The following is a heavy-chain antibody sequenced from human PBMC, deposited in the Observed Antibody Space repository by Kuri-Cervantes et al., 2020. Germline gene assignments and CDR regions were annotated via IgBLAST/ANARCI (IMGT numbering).Heavy chain of an antibody. V-gene: IGHV3-33*01. J-gene: IGHJ5*02. CDR1: GFTFSSYG. CDR3: ARDRHYYDSSGLRWFDP. D-gene: IGHD3-22*01. Sequence: GGSLRLSCAASGFTFSSYGMHWVRQAPGKGLEWVAVIWYDGSNKYYADSVKGRFTISRDNSKNTLYLQMDSLRAEDTAVYYCARDRHYYDSSGLRWFDPWGQGILVTVSS. CDR2: IWYDGSNK.